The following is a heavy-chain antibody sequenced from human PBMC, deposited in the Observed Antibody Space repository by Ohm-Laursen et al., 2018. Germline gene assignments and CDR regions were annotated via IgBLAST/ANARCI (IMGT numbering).Heavy chain of an antibody. CDR2: ISYDGSNK. V-gene: IGHV3-30*18. CDR1: GFTFNSYG. CDR3: AKDPYYGSAL. D-gene: IGHD3-10*01. Sequence: SLRLSCLASGFTFNSYGMHWVRQAPGKGLEWVAVISYDGSNKYYADSVKGRFTISRDNSKNTLYLQMNSLRAEDTAVYYCAKDPYYGSALWGQGTLVTVSS. J-gene: IGHJ4*02.